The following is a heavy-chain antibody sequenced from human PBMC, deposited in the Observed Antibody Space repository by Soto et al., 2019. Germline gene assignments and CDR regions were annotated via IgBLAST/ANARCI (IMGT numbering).Heavy chain of an antibody. Sequence: SETLSRTCTVSGGSISSYYWSWIRQPPGKGLEWIGYIYYSGSTNYNPSLKSRVTISVDTSKNQFSLKLSSVTAADTAVYYCARGALPGILWYWGQGTLVTVSS. V-gene: IGHV4-59*01. CDR1: GGSISSYY. CDR3: ARGALPGILWY. D-gene: IGHD3-9*01. CDR2: IYYSGST. J-gene: IGHJ4*02.